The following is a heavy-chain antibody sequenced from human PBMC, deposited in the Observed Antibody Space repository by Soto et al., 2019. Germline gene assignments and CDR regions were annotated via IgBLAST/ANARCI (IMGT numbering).Heavy chain of an antibody. V-gene: IGHV1-18*04. J-gene: IGHJ4*01. CDR3: ARARMFSGAHHDY. CDR2: ITPYNGNA. D-gene: IGHD1-26*01. CDR1: GYTFTNFG. Sequence: QVHLVQSGAVVENPGASVKVSCKASGYTFTNFGINWVRQAPGQGLEWMGWITPYNGNANYPQKHQDRLTITTDTSTNTAYLELRSLRSDDTAVYFCARARMFSGAHHDYWGXGTRVTVSS.